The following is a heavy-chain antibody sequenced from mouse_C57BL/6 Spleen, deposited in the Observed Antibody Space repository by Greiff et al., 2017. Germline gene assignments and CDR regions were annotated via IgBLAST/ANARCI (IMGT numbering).Heavy chain of an antibody. V-gene: IGHV1-61*01. CDR2: IYPSDSDT. Sequence: QVQLQQPGAELVRPGSSVKLSCKASGYTFTSYWMAWVKQRPGQGLEWIGNIYPSDSDTHYNQKFKDKATLTVDKSSSTAYMQLSSLTSEDSAVYSCARSGEDCYGGSYYFDYWGQGTTLTVSS. J-gene: IGHJ2*01. CDR3: ARSGEDCYGGSYYFDY. CDR1: GYTFTSYW. D-gene: IGHD1-1*01.